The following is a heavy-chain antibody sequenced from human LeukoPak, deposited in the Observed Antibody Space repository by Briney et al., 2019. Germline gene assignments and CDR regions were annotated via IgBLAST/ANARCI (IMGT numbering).Heavy chain of an antibody. CDR2: IYHSGST. V-gene: IGHV4-38-2*02. D-gene: IGHD3-9*01. J-gene: IGHJ4*02. Sequence: SETLSLTCAVSGYSISSGYYWGWTRQPPGKGLEWIGSIYHSGSTYYNPSLKSRVTISVDTSKNQFSLKLSSVTAADTAVYYCARDLRYFDWDYWGQGTLVTVSS. CDR3: ARDLRYFDWDY. CDR1: GYSISSGYY.